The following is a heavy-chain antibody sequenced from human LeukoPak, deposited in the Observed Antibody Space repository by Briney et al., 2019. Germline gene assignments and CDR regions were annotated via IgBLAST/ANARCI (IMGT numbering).Heavy chain of an antibody. CDR1: GFTFSSFD. CDR2: ISSSGSSI. CDR3: ARGGFVNYVMVL. V-gene: IGHV3-48*03. Sequence: PGGSLRLSCAASGFTFSSFDVNWVRQAPRKGLEWVSYISSSGSSIYYADSVKGRFTISRDNAKNSLYLQMNSLRAEDTAVYYCARGGFVNYVMVLWGQGTTVTVSS. D-gene: IGHD3-16*02. J-gene: IGHJ6*02.